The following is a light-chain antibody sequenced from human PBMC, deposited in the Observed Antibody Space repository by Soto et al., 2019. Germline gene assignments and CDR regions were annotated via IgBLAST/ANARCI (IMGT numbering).Light chain of an antibody. CDR2: GAS. V-gene: IGKV1-39*01. Sequence: DIQMTQSPSSLSASVGDRVTISCRASQGISIYLNWYQQKPGKAPKLLIYGASTLQSGVPSRFGGSGSGTDFTLTIRSLQPEDFASYDCQQTFSTPWTFGQGTKVEIK. CDR3: QQTFSTPWT. J-gene: IGKJ1*01. CDR1: QGISIY.